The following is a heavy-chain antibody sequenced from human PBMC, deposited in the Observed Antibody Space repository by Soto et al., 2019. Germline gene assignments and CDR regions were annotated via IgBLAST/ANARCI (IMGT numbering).Heavy chain of an antibody. D-gene: IGHD6-19*01. J-gene: IGHJ4*02. CDR3: ARGRIAMTGSDY. V-gene: IGHV3-23*01. Sequence: GSLRLSCAASGFTFSSYAMSWVRQAPGKGLEWVSTISGSGGTTYYADSVKGRFTISRDNSKNTLYLQMNSLRAEDTAVYYCARGRIAMTGSDYWGQGTLVTVSS. CDR1: GFTFSSYA. CDR2: ISGSGGTT.